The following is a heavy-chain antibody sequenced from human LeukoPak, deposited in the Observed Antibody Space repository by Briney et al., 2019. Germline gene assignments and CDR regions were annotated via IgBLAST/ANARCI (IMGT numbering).Heavy chain of an antibody. CDR3: AREGRYFDWLPYDDAFDI. V-gene: IGHV3-7*01. Sequence: GGSLRLSCAASGFTLSSYWMSWVRQAPGKGLEWVANIKQDGSEKYYVDSVKGRFTISRDNAKNSLYLQMNSLRAEDTAVYYCAREGRYFDWLPYDDAFDIWGQGTMVTVSS. CDR1: GFTLSSYW. J-gene: IGHJ3*02. CDR2: IKQDGSEK. D-gene: IGHD3-9*01.